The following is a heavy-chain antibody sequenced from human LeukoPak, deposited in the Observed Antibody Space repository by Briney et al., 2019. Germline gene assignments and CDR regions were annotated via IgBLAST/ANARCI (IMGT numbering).Heavy chain of an antibody. V-gene: IGHV3-23*01. CDR3: GRMVRGVVSRLDY. CDR2: ISSNGGTT. J-gene: IGHJ4*02. D-gene: IGHD3-10*01. CDR1: GFTFINYA. Sequence: GGSLRLSCAASGFTFINYAMSWVRQAPGKGLEWVSGISSNGGTTYYADAVKGRFTISRDNSKNTLFLQMNSLTADDTAVYYCGRMVRGVVSRLDYWGQGTLVTVSS.